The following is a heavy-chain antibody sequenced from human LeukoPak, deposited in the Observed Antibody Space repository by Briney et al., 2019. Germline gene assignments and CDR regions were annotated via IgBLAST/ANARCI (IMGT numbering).Heavy chain of an antibody. D-gene: IGHD3-9*01. CDR1: GGSFSGYY. V-gene: IGHV4-34*01. CDR2: INHSRST. CDR3: ARAIRVLRYFDWLSAQLVYYFDY. Sequence: SSETLSLTCAVYGGSFSGYYWSWIRQPPGEGLEWIGEINHSRSTNYNPSLKSRVTISVDTSKNQFSLKLSSVTAADTAVYYCARAIRVLRYFDWLSAQLVYYFDYWGQGTLVTVSS. J-gene: IGHJ4*02.